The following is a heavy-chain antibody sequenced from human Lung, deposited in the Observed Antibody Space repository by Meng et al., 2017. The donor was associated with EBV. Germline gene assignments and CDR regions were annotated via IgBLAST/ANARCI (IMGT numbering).Heavy chain of an antibody. CDR1: GGIFRSYT. V-gene: IGHV1-69*08. CDR2: IIPILGRA. J-gene: IGHJ4*02. Sequence: QVQHGRSGANVKKSGSAVKVSWKASGGIFRSYTISWGRQPPGQGLERMGRIIPILGRANYAQKFQGRVMIPADKSTSTAYMELSSLRSEDTAVYYCARDEGGWLTAPDYWGQGTLVTVSS. D-gene: IGHD5-24*01. CDR3: ARDEGGWLTAPDY.